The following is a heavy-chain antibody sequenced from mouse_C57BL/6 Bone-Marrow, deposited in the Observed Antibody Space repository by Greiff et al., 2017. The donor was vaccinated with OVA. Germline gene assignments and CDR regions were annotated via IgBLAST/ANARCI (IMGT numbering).Heavy chain of an antibody. CDR2: IWAGGST. D-gene: IGHD1-1*01. Sequence: QVQLKESGPGLVAPSQSLSITCTVSGFSLTSYGVHWVRQPPGTGLEWLGVIWAGGSTNYNSALMSRLSISKDNSKSQVFLKMNSLQTDDTAMYYCARDYYGSSYYAMDYWGQGTSVTVSS. J-gene: IGHJ4*01. V-gene: IGHV2-9*02. CDR1: GFSLTSYG. CDR3: ARDYYGSSYYAMDY.